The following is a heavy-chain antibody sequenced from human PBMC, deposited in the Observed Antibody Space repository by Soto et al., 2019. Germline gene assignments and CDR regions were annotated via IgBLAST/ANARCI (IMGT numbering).Heavy chain of an antibody. V-gene: IGHV1-2*02. Sequence: QVQLVQSGAEVKKPGASVKVSCKATGYTFTGYYVHWVRQAPGQGLEWMGWVIPHSGGTHYVQKFQGRVTMTRDTSISTAYMELSRLTSDDSAVYYFARGKTAAAFDYWGQGTLVTVSS. CDR2: VIPHSGGT. CDR3: ARGKTAAAFDY. J-gene: IGHJ4*02. D-gene: IGHD6-13*01. CDR1: GYTFTGYY.